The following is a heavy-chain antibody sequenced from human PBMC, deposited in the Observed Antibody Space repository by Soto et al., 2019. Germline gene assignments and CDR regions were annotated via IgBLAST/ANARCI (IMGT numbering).Heavy chain of an antibody. CDR3: ARDSLPLYSVYYYYYMDV. Sequence: GGSLRLSCAASGFTFSSYSMNWVRQAPGKGLEWVSSISSSSSYIYYADSVKGRFTISRDNAKNSLYLQMNSLRAEDTAVYYCARDSLPLYSVYYYYYMDVWGKGTTVTVSS. V-gene: IGHV3-21*01. D-gene: IGHD2-15*01. CDR2: ISSSSSYI. J-gene: IGHJ6*03. CDR1: GFTFSSYS.